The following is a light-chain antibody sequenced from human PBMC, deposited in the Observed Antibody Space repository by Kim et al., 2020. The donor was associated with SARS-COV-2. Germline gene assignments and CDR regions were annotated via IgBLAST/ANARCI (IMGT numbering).Light chain of an antibody. CDR2: GAS. V-gene: IGKV3-15*01. Sequence: EIVMTQSPATLSVSPGERATLSCRASQSVSSNLAWYQQKPGQAPRLLIYGASTRATGITARFSGSGSGTEFTLTISSLQSEDFAVYYCQQYNNWPGFGQGTKVDIK. CDR3: QQYNNWPG. CDR1: QSVSSN. J-gene: IGKJ1*01.